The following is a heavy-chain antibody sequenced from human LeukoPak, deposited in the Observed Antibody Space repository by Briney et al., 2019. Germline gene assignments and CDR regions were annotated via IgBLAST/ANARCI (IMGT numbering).Heavy chain of an antibody. D-gene: IGHD2/OR15-2a*01. CDR1: GYTFTSYG. Sequence: GASVKVSCKASGYTFTSYGISWVRQAPGQGLEWMGGFDPEDGETIYAQKFQGRVTMTEDTSTDTAYMELSSLRSEDTAVYYCATGSRYYSIFGYWGQGTLVTVSS. CDR2: FDPEDGET. V-gene: IGHV1-24*01. CDR3: ATGSRYYSIFGY. J-gene: IGHJ4*02.